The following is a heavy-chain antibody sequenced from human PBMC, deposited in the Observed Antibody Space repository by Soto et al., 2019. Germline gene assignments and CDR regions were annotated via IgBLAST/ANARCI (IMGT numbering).Heavy chain of an antibody. CDR3: ARGVTMVRGVIHTPYFDY. Sequence: SETLSHTCTVSGGSSSKYYWSWIRQRPGRGLEWIGHIFYSGSTNYNPALKSRVTISVDTSKNQFSLKLSSVTAADTAVYYCARGVTMVRGVIHTPYFDYRGRRTLVTVSS. D-gene: IGHD3-10*01. V-gene: IGHV4-59*12. J-gene: IGHJ4*02. CDR1: GGSSSKYY. CDR2: IFYSGST.